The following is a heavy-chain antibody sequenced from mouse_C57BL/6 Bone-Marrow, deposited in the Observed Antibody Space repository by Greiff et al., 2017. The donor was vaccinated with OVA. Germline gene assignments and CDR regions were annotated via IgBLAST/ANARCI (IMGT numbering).Heavy chain of an antibody. Sequence: VMLVESGAELVRPGTSVKVSCKASGYAFTNYLIEWVKQRPGQGLEWIGVINPGSGGTNYNEKFKGKATLTADKSSSTAYMQLSSLTSEDSAVYFCARNYGDYWGQGTTLTVSS. V-gene: IGHV1-54*01. CDR3: ARNYGDY. D-gene: IGHD1-1*01. CDR2: INPGSGGT. CDR1: GYAFTNYL. J-gene: IGHJ2*01.